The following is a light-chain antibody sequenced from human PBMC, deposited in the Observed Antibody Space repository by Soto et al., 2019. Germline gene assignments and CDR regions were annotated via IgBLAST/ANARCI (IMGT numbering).Light chain of an antibody. CDR2: EVN. J-gene: IGLJ2*01. Sequence: QPVLTQPASVSGSPGQSITISCIGTSSDVGSYNFVSWYQQRPGKAPKLMIYEVNNRPSGVSNRFSGSKSGNTASLTISGLQAEDEADYYCCSYAGSSTLVFGGGTKLTVL. CDR1: SSDVGSYNF. CDR3: CSYAGSSTLV. V-gene: IGLV2-23*02.